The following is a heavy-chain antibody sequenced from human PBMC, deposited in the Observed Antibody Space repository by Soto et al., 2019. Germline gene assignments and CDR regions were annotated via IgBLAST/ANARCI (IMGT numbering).Heavy chain of an antibody. CDR1: GGSISSSSYY. V-gene: IGHV4-39*01. D-gene: IGHD6-13*01. CDR3: ARPLAYSSSWYDY. CDR2: IYYSGST. J-gene: IGHJ4*02. Sequence: SETLSLTCTVSGGSISSSSYYWGWIRQPPGKGLEWIGSIYYSGSTYYNLSLKSRVTISVDTSKNQFSLKLSSVTAADMAVYYGARPLAYSSSWYDYWGQGTLVTVSS.